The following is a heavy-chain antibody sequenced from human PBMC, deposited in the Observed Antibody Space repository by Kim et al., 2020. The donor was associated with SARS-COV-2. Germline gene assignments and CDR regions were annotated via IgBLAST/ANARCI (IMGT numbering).Heavy chain of an antibody. D-gene: IGHD3-22*01. CDR1: GFTFSIYS. J-gene: IGHJ3*02. CDR3: ARLHGSYYYDSSGYPDAFDI. V-gene: IGHV3-30-3*01. Sequence: GGSLRLSCAASGFTFSIYSMHWVRQAPGEGLKWLAIISYDGSNEYYADSVKGRFTISRDNSKNTLYLQMNSLRAEDTAVYYCARLHGSYYYDSSGYPDAFDIWGQGTMVTVSS. CDR2: ISYDGSNE.